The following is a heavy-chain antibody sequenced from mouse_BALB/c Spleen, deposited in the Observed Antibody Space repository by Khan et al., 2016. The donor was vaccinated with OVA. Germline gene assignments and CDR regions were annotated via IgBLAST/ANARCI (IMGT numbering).Heavy chain of an antibody. V-gene: IGHV1-7*01. J-gene: IGHJ3*01. CDR3: ARCPLLRQTAFAY. CDR1: GYTFTSYW. D-gene: IGHD1-2*01. CDR2: INPSTGYS. Sequence: QIQLVQSGAELAKPGASVKMSCKASGYTFTSYWIHWVKQWPGQGVDWIGYINPSTGYSDYNQKFKDKATLTADRSSSTVYMQLSSLTSEDSAVYYCARCPLLRQTAFAYWGQGTLVTVSA.